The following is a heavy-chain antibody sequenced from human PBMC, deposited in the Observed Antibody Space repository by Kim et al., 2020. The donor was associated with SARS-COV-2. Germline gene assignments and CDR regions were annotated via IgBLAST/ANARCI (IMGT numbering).Heavy chain of an antibody. CDR2: ISGYNGNA. CDR3: ARARAVGYGDNTPDY. CDR1: GYTFTIYG. J-gene: IGHJ4*02. Sequence: ASVKVSCKASGYTFTIYGISWVRQAPGQGLEWMGWISGYNGNANYAQILQGRITMTTDTSTSTAYMELRNLRSDDTAVYYCARARAVGYGDNTPDYWGQGTLVTVSS. V-gene: IGHV1-18*01. D-gene: IGHD3-10*01.